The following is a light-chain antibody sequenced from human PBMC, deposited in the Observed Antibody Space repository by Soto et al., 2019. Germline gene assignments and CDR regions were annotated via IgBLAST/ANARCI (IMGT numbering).Light chain of an antibody. V-gene: IGKV3-15*01. CDR2: GAS. CDR3: QQYNNWPPWT. J-gene: IGKJ1*01. Sequence: EIVMTQSPATVSVSPGERATLSCRASQSVSSSLAWYQQKPGQSPRLLIHGASTRATGIPARFSGSGSGTEFTLTISGLQSEDFAVYYCQQYNNWPPWTFGQGTKVEIK. CDR1: QSVSSS.